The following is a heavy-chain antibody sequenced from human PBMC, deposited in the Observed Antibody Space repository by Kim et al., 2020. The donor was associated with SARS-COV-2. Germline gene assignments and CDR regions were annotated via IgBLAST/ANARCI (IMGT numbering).Heavy chain of an antibody. Sequence: ASVKVSCKASGYTFTGYYMHWVRQAPGQGLEWMGWINPNSGGTNYAQKFQGRVTMTRDTSISTAYMELSRLRSDDTAVYYCARESSRLNSAFDIWGQGTMVTVSS. CDR3: ARESSRLNSAFDI. CDR2: INPNSGGT. D-gene: IGHD6-13*01. CDR1: GYTFTGYY. V-gene: IGHV1-2*02. J-gene: IGHJ3*02.